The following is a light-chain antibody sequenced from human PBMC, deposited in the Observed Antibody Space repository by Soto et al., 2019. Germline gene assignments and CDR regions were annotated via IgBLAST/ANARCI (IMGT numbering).Light chain of an antibody. Sequence: EIVLTQSPATLSLSPGERATLSCRASQGVSSYLAWYQQKPGQAPSLLIYDASKRATGIPVRFSGSASGTDFTLTISSLEPEDVAGYYCQQRSNGPLTFGGGTKGEIK. CDR1: QGVSSY. CDR3: QQRSNGPLT. J-gene: IGKJ4*01. V-gene: IGKV3-11*01. CDR2: DAS.